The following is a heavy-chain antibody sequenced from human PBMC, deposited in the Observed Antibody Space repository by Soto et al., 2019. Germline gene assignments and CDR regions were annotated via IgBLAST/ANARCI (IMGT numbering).Heavy chain of an antibody. CDR3: AHSAYYDFWSGYYTARPNYMDV. CDR1: GFSLSTSGVG. V-gene: IGHV2-5*02. CDR2: IYWDDDK. Sequence: QITLKESGPTLVKPTQTLTLTCTFSGFSLSTSGVGVGWIRQPPGKALEWLALIYWDDDKRYSPSLKSRLTITKDTSKNQVVLTMTNMDPVDTATYYCAHSAYYDFWSGYYTARPNYMDVWGKGTTVTVSS. J-gene: IGHJ6*03. D-gene: IGHD3-3*01.